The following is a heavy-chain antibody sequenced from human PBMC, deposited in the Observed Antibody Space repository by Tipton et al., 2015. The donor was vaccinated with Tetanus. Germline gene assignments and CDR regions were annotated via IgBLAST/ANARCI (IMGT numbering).Heavy chain of an antibody. CDR1: GFTFSSYG. J-gene: IGHJ4*02. CDR3: ARDRGGAYDY. Sequence: SGFTFSSYGMHWVRQAPGKGLEWVAVIWYDGSNKYYADSVKGRFTISRDNSKNTLYLQMNSLRAEDTAVYYCARDRGGAYDYWGQGTLVTVSS. V-gene: IGHV3-33*01. D-gene: IGHD4-23*01. CDR2: IWYDGSNK.